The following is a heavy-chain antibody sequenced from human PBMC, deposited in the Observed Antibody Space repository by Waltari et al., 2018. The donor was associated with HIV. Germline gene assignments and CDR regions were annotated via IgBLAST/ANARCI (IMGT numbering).Heavy chain of an antibody. CDR2: IYYSGST. Sequence: QLQLQESGPGLVKPSETLSLTCTVSGGSISSSSYYWGWIRQPPGKGLEWIGNIYYSGSTYYNPSLKRRVTISVDTSKNQFSLKLSSVTAADTAVYYCARFHYYGSGSYYYYFDYWGQGTLVTVSS. J-gene: IGHJ4*02. D-gene: IGHD3-10*01. CDR1: GGSISSSSYY. V-gene: IGHV4-39*01. CDR3: ARFHYYGSGSYYYYFDY.